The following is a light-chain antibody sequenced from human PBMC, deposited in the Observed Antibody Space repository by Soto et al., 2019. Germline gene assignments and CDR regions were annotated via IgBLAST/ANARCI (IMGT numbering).Light chain of an antibody. CDR1: QYVTNNY. V-gene: IGKV3-20*01. Sequence: EIVLTQSPGTLSLSPGERATLSCRASQYVTNNYLAWYQQKPGQAPRLLIYTISNMATGTPDRFSGSGSGTDFTLTISRLEPEDFAVYYCQVYDNALYTFGQGTKLEMK. CDR3: QVYDNALYT. CDR2: TIS. J-gene: IGKJ2*01.